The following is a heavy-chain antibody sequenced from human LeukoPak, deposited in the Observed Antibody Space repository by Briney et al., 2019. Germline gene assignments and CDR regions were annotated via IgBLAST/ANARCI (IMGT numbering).Heavy chain of an antibody. V-gene: IGHV1-69*13. Sequence: SVKVSCKASGGTFSKYAIIWVRQAPGQGPEWMGGTIPIFGTAKYGQKFQGRVTITADESTNTAYMELSRLRSEDTAIYYCARGSSDDTRMATPFVYWGQGSLVTVSS. CDR2: TIPIFGTA. D-gene: IGHD5-12*01. CDR3: ARGSSDDTRMATPFVY. J-gene: IGHJ4*02. CDR1: GGTFSKYA.